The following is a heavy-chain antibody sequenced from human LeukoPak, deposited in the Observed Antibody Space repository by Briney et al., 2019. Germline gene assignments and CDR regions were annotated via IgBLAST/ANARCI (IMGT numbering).Heavy chain of an antibody. CDR2: IGTAGDT. Sequence: GGSLRLSCAASGFTFSDYDMHWVRQATGKGLEWVSAIGTAGDTYYPGSVKGRFTISRENAKNSLYLQMNSLRAGDTAVYYCASSSISQTKYGDYWYFDLWGRGTLVTVSS. D-gene: IGHD4-17*01. CDR3: ASSSISQTKYGDYWYFDL. J-gene: IGHJ2*01. CDR1: GFTFSDYD. V-gene: IGHV3-13*04.